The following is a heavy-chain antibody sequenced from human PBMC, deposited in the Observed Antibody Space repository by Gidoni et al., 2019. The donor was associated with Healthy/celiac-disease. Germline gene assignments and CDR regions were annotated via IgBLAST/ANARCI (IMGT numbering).Heavy chain of an antibody. D-gene: IGHD3-9*01. J-gene: IGHJ4*02. CDR2: IKSKTDGGTT. V-gene: IGHV3-15*01. CDR3: TTRYFDPQPEGIDY. Sequence: EVQLVESGGGLVKPGGSLRLSWSASGFTFSNAWMSWVRQAPGKWLEWVGRIKSKTDGGTTDYAAPVKGRFTISRDDSKNTLYLQMNSLKTEDTAVYYCTTRYFDPQPEGIDYWGQGPLVTVSS. CDR1: GFTFSNAW.